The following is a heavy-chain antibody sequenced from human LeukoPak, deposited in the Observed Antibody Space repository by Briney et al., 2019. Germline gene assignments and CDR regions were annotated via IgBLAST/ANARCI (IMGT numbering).Heavy chain of an antibody. CDR3: ARGGSYSSSSFDY. D-gene: IGHD6-6*01. CDR2: INSVGSST. Sequence: GGSLRLSCAASGFTLSGYWMHWVRHAPGKGLVWVSRINSVGSSTDYADSVKGRFTISRDNAKNTLYLQMNSLRAEDTAVYYCARGGSYSSSSFDYWGQGTLVTVSS. CDR1: GFTLSGYW. J-gene: IGHJ4*02. V-gene: IGHV3-74*01.